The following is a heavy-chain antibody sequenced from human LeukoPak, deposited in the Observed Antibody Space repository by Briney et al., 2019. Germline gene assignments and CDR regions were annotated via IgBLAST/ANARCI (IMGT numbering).Heavy chain of an antibody. D-gene: IGHD1-20*01. CDR2: INPSGGST. V-gene: IGHV1-46*01. CDR3: ARHSLIGTTPFDY. J-gene: IGHJ4*02. CDR1: GYTFISFY. Sequence: GASVKVSCKASGYTFISFYMHWVRQAPGQGREWMGVINPSGGSTAYAQQFQGRVTMTRDTSTSTLYMELSSLRSEDTAVYYCARHSLIGTTPFDYWGQGTLVTVSS.